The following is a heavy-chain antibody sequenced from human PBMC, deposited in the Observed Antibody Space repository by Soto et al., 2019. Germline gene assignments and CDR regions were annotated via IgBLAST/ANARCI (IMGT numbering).Heavy chain of an antibody. D-gene: IGHD6-19*01. CDR2: IYTGGGT. V-gene: IGHV3-53*01. J-gene: IGHJ6*02. CDR1: GLTVSSNY. Sequence: VQLVESGGGLIQPGGSLRLSCAASGLTVSSNYMNWVRQAPGKGLEWVSLIYTGGGTYYADSVKGRFTVSRDNSKNTLYLQMNSLRAEDTAVYYCARMGQWRVPGDYYSGMDVWGQGTSGSVAS. CDR3: ARMGQWRVPGDYYSGMDV.